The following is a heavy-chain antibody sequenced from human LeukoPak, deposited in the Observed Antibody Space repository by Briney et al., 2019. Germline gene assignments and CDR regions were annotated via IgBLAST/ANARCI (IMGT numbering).Heavy chain of an antibody. V-gene: IGHV3-30*02. CDR3: AKDLRRAGTIDY. CDR1: GFTFSSYG. CDR2: IRYDGSNK. Sequence: PGGSLRLSCAASGFTFSSYGMHWVCQAPGKGLEWVAFIRYDGSNKYYADSVKGRFTISRDNSKNTLYLQMNSLRAEDTAVYYCAKDLRRAGTIDYWGQGTLVTVSS. J-gene: IGHJ4*02. D-gene: IGHD6-19*01.